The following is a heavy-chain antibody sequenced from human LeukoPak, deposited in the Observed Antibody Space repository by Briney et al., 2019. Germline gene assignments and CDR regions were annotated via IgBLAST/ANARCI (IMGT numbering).Heavy chain of an antibody. CDR1: RFTFSSYS. CDR3: SSQGTGRRGFYAFDY. V-gene: IGHV3-48*01. J-gene: IGHJ4*01. Sequence: GGSLRLSCAASRFTFSSYSMNWVRQAPGKGLEWVSYISSSSSSIYYADSVKGRFTITRDNAKNSLYLQMNSLRAEDTAIYYCSSQGTGRRGFYAFDYWGHGSLVTVSS. D-gene: IGHD3-22*01. CDR2: ISSSSSSI.